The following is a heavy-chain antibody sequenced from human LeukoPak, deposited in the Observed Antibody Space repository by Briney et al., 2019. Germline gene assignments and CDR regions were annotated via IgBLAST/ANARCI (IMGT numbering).Heavy chain of an antibody. CDR2: IYPGDSDT. J-gene: IGHJ4*02. CDR3: ARQVGVTIYFDY. CDR1: GYTFTSYG. V-gene: IGHV5-51*01. D-gene: IGHD1-26*01. Sequence: KVSCKASGYTFTSYGISWVRQMPGKGLEWMGIIYPGDSDTRYSPSFQGQVTISADKSINTAYLQWSSLKASDTAIYYCARQVGVTIYFDYWGQGTLVTVSS.